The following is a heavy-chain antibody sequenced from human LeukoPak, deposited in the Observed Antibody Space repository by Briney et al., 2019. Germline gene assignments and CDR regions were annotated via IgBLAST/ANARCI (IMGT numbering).Heavy chain of an antibody. D-gene: IGHD6-13*01. CDR2: TNPSGGST. J-gene: IGHJ5*02. CDR3: ARSGAAAGPGWFDP. V-gene: IGHV1-46*01. Sequence: ASVKVSCKASGYTFTSYYMHWVRQPPAQGLEGMGVTNPSGGSTSYAQKFQGRVTMTRDMSTSTVYMELSSLRSEDTAVYYCARSGAAAGPGWFDPWGQGTLVTVSS. CDR1: GYTFTSYY.